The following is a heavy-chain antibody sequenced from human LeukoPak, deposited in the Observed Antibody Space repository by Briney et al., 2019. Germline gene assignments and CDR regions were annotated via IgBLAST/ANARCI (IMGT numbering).Heavy chain of an antibody. CDR2: ISSSGSTI. V-gene: IGHV3-48*03. CDR3: ARSMVGEWLFLALDI. CDR1: GFTFSSYE. J-gene: IGHJ3*02. D-gene: IGHD3-3*01. Sequence: GGSLRLSCAASGFTFSSYEMNWVRQAPGKGLEWVSYISSSGSTIYYADSVKGRFTISRDNAKNSLYLQMNSLRAEDTAVYYCARSMVGEWLFLALDIWGQGTMVTVSS.